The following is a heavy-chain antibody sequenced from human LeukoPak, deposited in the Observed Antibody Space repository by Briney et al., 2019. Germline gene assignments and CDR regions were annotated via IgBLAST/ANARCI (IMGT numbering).Heavy chain of an antibody. CDR1: GYTFTSYG. D-gene: IGHD7-27*01. J-gene: IGHJ4*02. V-gene: IGHV1-18*01. CDR3: ARGPPDTGDFDY. CDR2: ISAYNGNT. Sequence: GASVKVSCKASGYTFTSYGISWVRQAPGQGLEWMGWISAYNGNTSYAQKLQGRVTMTRDTSTSTAYMELSSLRSEDTAVYYCARGPPDTGDFDYWGQGTPVTVSS.